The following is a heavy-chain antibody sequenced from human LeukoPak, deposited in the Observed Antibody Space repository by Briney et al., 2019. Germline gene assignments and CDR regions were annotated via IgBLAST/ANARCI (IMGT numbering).Heavy chain of an antibody. Sequence: SGTLSLTCIVSGGSVSSGSYYWSWIRQPPGKGLEWIGYIYNSVRTNYNPSLKSRVTISVDTSKNQLSLKLSSVTAADTAVYFRVRDLVATIDHYYYGMDVWGQGTTVTVSS. CDR3: VRDLVATIDHYYYGMDV. CDR2: IYNSVRT. J-gene: IGHJ6*02. D-gene: IGHD5-12*01. CDR1: GGSVSSGSYY. V-gene: IGHV4-61*01.